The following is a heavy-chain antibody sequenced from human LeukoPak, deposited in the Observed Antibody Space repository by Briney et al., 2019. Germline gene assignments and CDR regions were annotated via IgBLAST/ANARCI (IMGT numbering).Heavy chain of an antibody. CDR3: ARGNLYYYDSSGYYFKFGY. Sequence: SETLSLTCTVSGGSISSGGYYWSWIRQHPGKGLEWIGYIYYSGSTYYNPSLKRRVTISVDMSKNQFSLKLSSVTAADTAVYYCARGNLYYYDSSGYYFKFGYWGQGTLVTVSS. J-gene: IGHJ4*02. V-gene: IGHV4-31*03. CDR2: IYYSGST. D-gene: IGHD3-22*01. CDR1: GGSISSGGYY.